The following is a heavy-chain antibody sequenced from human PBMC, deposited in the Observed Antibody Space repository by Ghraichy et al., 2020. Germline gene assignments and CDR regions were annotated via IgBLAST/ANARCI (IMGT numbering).Heavy chain of an antibody. Sequence: SETLSLTCTVSGGSISSYYWSWIRQPPGKGLEWIGYIYYSGSTNYNPSLKSRVTISVDTSKNQFSLKLSSVTATDTAVYYCARGRGSGRLYCSGDSCYPYYYYGMDVWGQWTTVTVSS. CDR2: IYYSGST. CDR3: ARGRGSGRLYCSGDSCYPYYYYGMDV. CDR1: GGSISSYY. D-gene: IGHD2-15*01. V-gene: IGHV4-59*01. J-gene: IGHJ6*02.